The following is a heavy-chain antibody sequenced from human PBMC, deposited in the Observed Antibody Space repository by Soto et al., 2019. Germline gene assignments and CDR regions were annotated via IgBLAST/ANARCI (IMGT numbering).Heavy chain of an antibody. CDR1: GFAVSGSA. J-gene: IGHJ5*02. V-gene: IGHV3-73*01. CDR2: IRSKGHNYAT. D-gene: IGHD3-16*01. CDR3: TRDLFSYDYSGILWFDP. Sequence: PGGSLRLSCAASGFAVSGSAMYWVRQAAGKGPEWVGRIRSKGHNYATEYAASVKGRFTISRDDSKNTAYLQMNSLQTEDTAVYYCTRDLFSYDYSGILWFDPWGQGTLVTVSS.